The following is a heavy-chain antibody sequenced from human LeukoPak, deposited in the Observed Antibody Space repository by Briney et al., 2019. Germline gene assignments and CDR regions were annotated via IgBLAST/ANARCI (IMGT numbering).Heavy chain of an antibody. CDR1: GGFIDNHY. J-gene: IGHJ4*02. V-gene: IGHV4-59*11. CDR3: ARAKPGSDSHPFFDY. CDR2: IYSSGIT. Sequence: SETLSLTCTVSGGFIDNHYWSWVRQPPGKGLEWIAYIYSSGITRYNPSLKSRVTISVDTSKNQFSLKLGSATAADTAVYYCARAKPGSDSHPFFDYWGQGTLVTVSS. D-gene: IGHD5-12*01.